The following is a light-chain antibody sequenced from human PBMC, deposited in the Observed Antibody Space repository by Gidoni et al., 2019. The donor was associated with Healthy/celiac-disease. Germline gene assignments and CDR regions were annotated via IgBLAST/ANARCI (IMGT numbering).Light chain of an antibody. Sequence: SYELTQPPSASVSPGQTASITCSGDKLGDKYACWYQQKPGQSPVLVIYQDSKRPSGIPERFSGSNSGNTATLTISGTQAMDEADYYSQAWDSSTVVFGGGTKLTVL. CDR1: KLGDKY. V-gene: IGLV3-1*01. J-gene: IGLJ2*01. CDR3: QAWDSSTVV. CDR2: QDS.